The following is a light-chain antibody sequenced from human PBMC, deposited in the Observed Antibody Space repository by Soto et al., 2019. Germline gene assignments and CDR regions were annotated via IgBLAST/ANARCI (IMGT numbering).Light chain of an antibody. Sequence: QSALTQPASVSGSPGQSIAISCTGTSSDVGAYNYVSWYQQPPGTGPKLMIYDVSNRPSVISDRFSGSKSGNTASLTISGLQTEYEADYYCNSYTTSGTYVFGTGTKLTVL. CDR3: NSYTTSGTYV. CDR2: DVS. J-gene: IGLJ1*01. V-gene: IGLV2-14*01. CDR1: SSDVGAYNY.